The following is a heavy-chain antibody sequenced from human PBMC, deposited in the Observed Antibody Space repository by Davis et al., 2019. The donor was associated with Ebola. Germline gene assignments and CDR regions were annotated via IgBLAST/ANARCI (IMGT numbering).Heavy chain of an antibody. J-gene: IGHJ6*03. V-gene: IGHV3-23*01. CDR2: VTGSGVST. D-gene: IGHD3-16*01. Sequence: GESLKISCAASGFTFSSYAMNWVRQAPGKGLEWVSAVTGSGVSTYYADSVKGRFSISRDNSKNTLHLQMNSLRAEDTAIYYCAKSYHDYIWGSFYYYMDVWGKGTTVTVSS. CDR3: AKSYHDYIWGSFYYYMDV. CDR1: GFTFSSYA.